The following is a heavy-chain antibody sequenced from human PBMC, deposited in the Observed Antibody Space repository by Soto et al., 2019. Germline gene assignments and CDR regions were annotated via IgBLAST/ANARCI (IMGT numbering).Heavy chain of an antibody. CDR1: GGSIRSGGYY. Sequence: PSETLSLTCTVSGGSIRSGGYYWSWVHQSPRRGLEWIGNIYYSGSTYYNPSLKSRLTISVDTSKNQFSLNLSSVTAADTAVYYCARDRLMATAGTARHYFGLDVWGQGTTVTVSS. V-gene: IGHV4-31*03. CDR2: IYYSGST. J-gene: IGHJ6*02. CDR3: ARDRLMATAGTARHYFGLDV. D-gene: IGHD5-18*01.